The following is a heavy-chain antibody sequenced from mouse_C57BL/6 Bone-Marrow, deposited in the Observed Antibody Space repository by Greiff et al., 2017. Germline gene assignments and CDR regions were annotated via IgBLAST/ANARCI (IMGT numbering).Heavy chain of an antibody. J-gene: IGHJ4*01. Sequence: QVQLQQPGAELVMPGASVKLSCKASGYTFTSYWVHWVKQRPGQGLEWIGEIDPSDSYTNYNQKFKGKSTLTVDKSSSTAYMQLSSLTSEDSAVYYCAREGLYAMDYWGQGTSVTVSS. CDR2: IDPSDSYT. V-gene: IGHV1-69*01. CDR3: AREGLYAMDY. CDR1: GYTFTSYW.